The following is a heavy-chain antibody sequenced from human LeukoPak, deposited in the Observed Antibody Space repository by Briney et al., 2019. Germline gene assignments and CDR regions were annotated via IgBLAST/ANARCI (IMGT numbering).Heavy chain of an antibody. J-gene: IGHJ6*03. CDR2: INSDGINT. D-gene: IGHD3-10*01. V-gene: IGHV3-74*01. CDR1: GFTFSNYW. CDR3: ARDISGKLYYYYYYMDV. Sequence: GGSLRLSCAASGFTFSNYWMHWVRQAPGKGLVWVSRINSDGINTSYADSVKGRFTISRDNAKNSLYLQMNSLRAEDTAVYYCARDISGKLYYYYYYMDVWGKGTTVTVSS.